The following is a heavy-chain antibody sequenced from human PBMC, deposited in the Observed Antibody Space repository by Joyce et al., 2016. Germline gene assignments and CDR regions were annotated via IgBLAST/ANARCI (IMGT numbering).Heavy chain of an antibody. CDR3: ARHVTDWFDP. V-gene: IGHV5-10-1*03. CDR2: IDPRDSYT. CDR1: GYSFTSHW. Sequence: EVQLVQSGAEVKKPGESLRISWKGSGYSFTSHWISWVRQMPGKGLEWMGRIDPRDSYTDYSPSFEGHVTISVDKTIRAAYLQWSSLRASDTAIYYCARHVTDWFDPWGQGTLVTVSS. D-gene: IGHD3-10*02. J-gene: IGHJ5*02.